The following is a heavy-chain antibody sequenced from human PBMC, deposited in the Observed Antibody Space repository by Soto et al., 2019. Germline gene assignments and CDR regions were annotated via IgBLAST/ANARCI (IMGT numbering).Heavy chain of an antibody. CDR1: GLTFSRSS. CDR2: INSDSSTM. J-gene: IGHJ4*02. CDR3: ATSGSYRFDY. D-gene: IGHD1-26*01. V-gene: IGHV3-48*02. Sequence: HPGGSLRLSCAASGLTFSRSSMNWVRQAPGKGLEWISYINSDSSTMYYADSVKDRFTISRDNAKNSLSLQMNSLRDEDTAVYYCATSGSYRFDYWGQGTLVTVYS.